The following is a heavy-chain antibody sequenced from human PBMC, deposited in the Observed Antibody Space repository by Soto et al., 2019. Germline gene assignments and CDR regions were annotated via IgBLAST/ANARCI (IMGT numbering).Heavy chain of an antibody. V-gene: IGHV3-11*01. CDR3: ATVIRSSNFNY. Sequence: QVELVESGGGLVKPGGSLRLSCAASGLSFSDYYMSWIRQAPGKGLEWIAYITSSSSTIYYADSVKGRCTIFRNDAKRSLYLQLHSLRAEDTAVYSCATVIRSSNFNYRGQGPLVTVSS. CDR1: GLSFSDYY. J-gene: IGHJ4*02. CDR2: ITSSSSTI. D-gene: IGHD1-1*01.